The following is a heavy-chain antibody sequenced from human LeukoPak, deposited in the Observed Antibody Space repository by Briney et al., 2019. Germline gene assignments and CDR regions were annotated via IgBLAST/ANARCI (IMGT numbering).Heavy chain of an antibody. Sequence: PSETLSLTCTVSGGSISSGSYYWSWIRQPAGKGLEWIGRIYNSGITNYNPSLKSRVIMSVDTSKNQFSLKLSSVTAADTAVYFCARAKYCSSTSCYTPFEYWGQGTLVTVSS. CDR1: GGSISSGSYY. J-gene: IGHJ4*02. CDR3: ARAKYCSSTSCYTPFEY. CDR2: IYNSGIT. V-gene: IGHV4-61*02. D-gene: IGHD2-2*02.